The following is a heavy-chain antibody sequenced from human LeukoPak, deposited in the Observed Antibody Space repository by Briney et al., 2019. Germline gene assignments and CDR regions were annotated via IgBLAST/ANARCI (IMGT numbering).Heavy chain of an antibody. V-gene: IGHV1-69*05. CDR2: IIPIFGTA. D-gene: IGHD5-18*01. J-gene: IGHJ4*02. CDR1: GGTFSSYA. Sequence: ASVKVSCKASGGTFSSYAIRWVRQAPGQGLEWMGGIIPIFGTANYAQKFQGRVTITTDESTSTAYMELSSLRSEDTAVYYCARDMDTAMVPGVFDYWGQGTLVTVSS. CDR3: ARDMDTAMVPGVFDY.